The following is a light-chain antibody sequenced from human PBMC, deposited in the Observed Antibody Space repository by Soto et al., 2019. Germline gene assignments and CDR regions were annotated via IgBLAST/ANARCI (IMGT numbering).Light chain of an antibody. CDR3: QHYGSSPGT. CDR2: GAS. Sequence: EIVLTQSPGTLSLFPGERATLSCRASQNITSSYLAWDQQNPGQAPRLLIYGASSRATGIPDRFSGSGSGIDFTLTISRLEPEDFAVYNCQHYGSSPGTFGQGTKLEIK. J-gene: IGKJ2*01. V-gene: IGKV3-20*01. CDR1: QNITSSY.